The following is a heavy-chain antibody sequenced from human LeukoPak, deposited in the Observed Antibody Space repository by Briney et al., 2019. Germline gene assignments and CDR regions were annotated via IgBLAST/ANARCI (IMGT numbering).Heavy chain of an antibody. CDR1: GGSISSYY. Sequence: SETLSLTCTVSGGSISSYYWSWIRQPPGKGLEWIGYIYTSGSTNYNPSLKSRVTISVDTFKNRFSLKLSSVTAADTAVYYCARQSITMVRGESFYYMDVWGKGTTVTVSS. CDR3: ARQSITMVRGESFYYMDV. V-gene: IGHV4-4*09. CDR2: IYTSGST. J-gene: IGHJ6*03. D-gene: IGHD3-10*01.